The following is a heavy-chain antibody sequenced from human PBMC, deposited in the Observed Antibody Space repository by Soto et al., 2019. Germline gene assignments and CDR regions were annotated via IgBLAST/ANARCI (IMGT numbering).Heavy chain of an antibody. CDR2: ISGSGGST. V-gene: IGHV3-23*01. D-gene: IGHD3-16*01. Sequence: EVQLLESGGGLVQPGGSLRLSCAASGFTFSSYAMSWVRQAPGKGLEWVSAISGSGGSTYYADSVKGRFTISRDNSKNTLYLQMNSLRAEDTAVYYCGALSLGDWVVTFDYWGQGTLVTVSS. J-gene: IGHJ4*02. CDR3: GALSLGDWVVTFDY. CDR1: GFTFSSYA.